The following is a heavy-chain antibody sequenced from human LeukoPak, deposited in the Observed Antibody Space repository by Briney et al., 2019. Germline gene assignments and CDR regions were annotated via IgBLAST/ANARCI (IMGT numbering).Heavy chain of an antibody. J-gene: IGHJ3*02. CDR3: AKSDKAMVRGSAFDI. D-gene: IGHD3-10*01. V-gene: IGHV3-23*01. CDR1: GFTFSSYA. CDR2: ISGSGGST. Sequence: GGSLRLSCAASGFTFSSYAMSWVCQAPGKGLEWVSAISGSGGSTYYADSVKGRFTISRDNSKNTLYLQMNSLRAEDTAVYYCAKSDKAMVRGSAFDIWGQGTMVTVSS.